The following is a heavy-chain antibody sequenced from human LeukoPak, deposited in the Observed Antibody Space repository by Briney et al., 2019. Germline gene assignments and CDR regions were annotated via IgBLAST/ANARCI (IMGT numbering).Heavy chain of an antibody. CDR3: AEDSTRSFDY. Sequence: PGGSLRLSCAASGFTFSSYGMHWVRQAPGKGLEWVAVISYDGSNKCYADSVKGRFTISRDNSKNTLYLQMNSLRAEDTAVYYCAEDSTRSFDYWGQGTLVTVSS. V-gene: IGHV3-30*18. CDR1: GFTFSSYG. J-gene: IGHJ4*02. D-gene: IGHD2-2*01. CDR2: ISYDGSNK.